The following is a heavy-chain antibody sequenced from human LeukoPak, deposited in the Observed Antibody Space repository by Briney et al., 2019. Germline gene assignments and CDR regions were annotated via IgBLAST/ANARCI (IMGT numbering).Heavy chain of an antibody. Sequence: PPETLSLTCTVSGGSISSGGYYWSWIRQHPGKGLEWIGYIYYSGSTYYNPSLKSRVTISVDTSKNQFSLKLSSVTAADTAVYYCARDMGPTGDAFDIWGQGTMVTVSS. CDR1: GGSISSGGYY. CDR2: IYYSGST. V-gene: IGHV4-31*03. D-gene: IGHD3-10*01. CDR3: ARDMGPTGDAFDI. J-gene: IGHJ3*02.